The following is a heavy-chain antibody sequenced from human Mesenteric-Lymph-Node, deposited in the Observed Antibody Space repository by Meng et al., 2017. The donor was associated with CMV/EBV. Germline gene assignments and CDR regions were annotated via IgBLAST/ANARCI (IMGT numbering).Heavy chain of an antibody. Sequence: LTCPVSGDAISSSSFYWAWVRQPPGKGLEWIGSINHSADTYSKPSLKSRVTISVDTSKNQFSLRLSSVTAADTAVYYCVREYGGNTDYWGQGTLVTVSS. CDR1: GDAISSSSFY. CDR2: INHSADT. D-gene: IGHD4-23*01. CDR3: VREYGGNTDY. J-gene: IGHJ4*02. V-gene: IGHV4-39*02.